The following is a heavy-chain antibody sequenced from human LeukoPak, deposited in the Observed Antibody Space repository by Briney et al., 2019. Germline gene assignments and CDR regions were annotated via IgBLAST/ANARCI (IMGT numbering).Heavy chain of an antibody. Sequence: SETLSLTCAVYGGSFSGYYWSWIRQPPGKGLEWIGEINHSGSTNYNPSLKSRVTISVDTSKNQFSLKLSPVTAADTAVYYCARALRYSSGWYRENWFDPWGQGTLVTVSS. CDR3: ARALRYSSGWYRENWFDP. CDR2: INHSGST. J-gene: IGHJ5*02. D-gene: IGHD6-19*01. CDR1: GGSFSGYY. V-gene: IGHV4-34*01.